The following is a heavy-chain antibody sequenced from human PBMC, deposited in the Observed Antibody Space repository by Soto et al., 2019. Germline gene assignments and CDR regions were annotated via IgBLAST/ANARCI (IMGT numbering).Heavy chain of an antibody. D-gene: IGHD6-13*01. CDR3: AKERYSSRSPDFDY. V-gene: IGHV3-30*18. Sequence: QVQLVESGGGVVQPGRSLRLSCAASGFTFSTYGMHWVRQAPGKGLEWVAVISYDGTNKYYADSVKGRFTISRDNSKNTLYLKMNSLRAEATAVYYCAKERYSSRSPDFDYWGQGTLVTVSS. J-gene: IGHJ4*02. CDR1: GFTFSTYG. CDR2: ISYDGTNK.